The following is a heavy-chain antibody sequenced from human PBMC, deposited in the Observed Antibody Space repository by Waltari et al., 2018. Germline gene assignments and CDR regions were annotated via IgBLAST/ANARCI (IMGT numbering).Heavy chain of an antibody. Sequence: QVTLKESGPALVKPTQTLTLTCTFSGFSLSTSGIRLSWIRQPPGKALEWLARIDWDDDKFYSTSLKTRLTISKDTSKNQVVLTMTNMDPVDTATYYCARLDSGYSFDYWGQGTLVTVSS. V-gene: IGHV2-70*04. CDR3: ARLDSGYSFDY. CDR1: GFSLSTSGIR. D-gene: IGHD5-12*01. J-gene: IGHJ4*02. CDR2: IDWDDDK.